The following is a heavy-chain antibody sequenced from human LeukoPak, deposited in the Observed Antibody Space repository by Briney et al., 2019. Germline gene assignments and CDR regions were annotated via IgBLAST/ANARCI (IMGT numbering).Heavy chain of an antibody. V-gene: IGHV3-21*01. CDR1: GFTFSSYS. J-gene: IGHJ4*02. CDR3: AREGGYSYGWYFDY. D-gene: IGHD5-18*01. Sequence: GGSLRLSCAASGFTFSSYSMNWVRQAPGKGLEWVSSISSSSSYIYYADSVKGRLTISRDNAKNSLYLQTNSLRAEDTAVYYCAREGGYSYGWYFDYWGQGTLVTVSS. CDR2: ISSSSSYI.